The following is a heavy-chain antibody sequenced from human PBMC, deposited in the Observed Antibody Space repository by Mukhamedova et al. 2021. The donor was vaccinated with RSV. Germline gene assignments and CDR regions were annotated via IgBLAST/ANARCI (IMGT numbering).Heavy chain of an antibody. D-gene: IGHD6-25*01. CDR2: ISSSSYI. CDR3: ARDREAATAAFDY. J-gene: IGHJ4*02. CDR1: SYS. V-gene: IGHV3-21*01. Sequence: SYSMNWVRQAPGKGLEWVSSISSSSYIYYADSVKGRFTISRDNAKNSLYLQMNSLRAEDTAVYYCARDREAATAAFDYWGQGTLV.